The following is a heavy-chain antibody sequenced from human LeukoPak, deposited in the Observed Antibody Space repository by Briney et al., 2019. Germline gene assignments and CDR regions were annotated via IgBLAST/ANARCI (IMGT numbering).Heavy chain of an antibody. CDR3: TKDRYSSSPNRYFQH. CDR2: ISGSDGST. D-gene: IGHD6-6*01. CDR1: GFIFTSYA. V-gene: IGHV3-23*01. Sequence: GGSLRLSCAASGFIFTSYAMSWVRQAPGKGLEWVSAISGSDGSTSYAHSVKGRFTISRDNSKNTLYLQMNSLRAEDTAVYYCTKDRYSSSPNRYFQHWGQGTLVTFS. J-gene: IGHJ1*01.